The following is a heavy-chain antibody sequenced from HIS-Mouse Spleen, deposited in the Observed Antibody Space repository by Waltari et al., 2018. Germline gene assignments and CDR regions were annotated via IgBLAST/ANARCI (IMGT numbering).Heavy chain of an antibody. CDR2: INHSGST. D-gene: IGHD7-27*01. J-gene: IGHJ2*01. CDR3: ARVRTGDPSYWYFDL. CDR1: VGSFSGYY. V-gene: IGHV4-34*01. Sequence: QVQLQQWGAGLLKPSETLSLTCAVYVGSFSGYYWSWIRQPPGKGLEWIGEINHSGSTNYNPSLKGRVTISVDTSKNQFSLKLSSVTAADTAVYYCARVRTGDPSYWYFDLWGRGTLVTVSS.